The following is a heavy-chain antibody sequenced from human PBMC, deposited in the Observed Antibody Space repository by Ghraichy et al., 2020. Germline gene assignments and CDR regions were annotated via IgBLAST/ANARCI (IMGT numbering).Heavy chain of an antibody. CDR3: TTDRIAYNWNDGVNWFDP. Sequence: GESLNISCAASGFTFSNAWMSWVRQAPGKGLEWVGRIKSKTDGGTTDYAAPVKGRFTISRDDSKNTLYLQMNSLKTEDTAVYYCTTDRIAYNWNDGVNWFDPWGQGTLVTVSS. J-gene: IGHJ5*02. CDR1: GFTFSNAW. D-gene: IGHD1-1*01. V-gene: IGHV3-15*01. CDR2: IKSKTDGGTT.